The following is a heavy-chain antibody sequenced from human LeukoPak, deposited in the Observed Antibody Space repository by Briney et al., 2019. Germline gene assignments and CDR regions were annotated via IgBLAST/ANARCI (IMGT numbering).Heavy chain of an antibody. V-gene: IGHV3-21*01. CDR2: ISSSSSYI. CDR3: ARRHGDYLGGFEY. D-gene: IGHD4-17*01. CDR1: GFTFSSYS. Sequence: PGGSLRLSCAASGFTFSSYSMNWVRQAPGKGLEWVSSISSSSSYIYYADSVKGRFTISRDNAKNSLYLQMNSLRDEDTAVYYCARRHGDYLGGFEYWGQGTLVTVSS. J-gene: IGHJ4*02.